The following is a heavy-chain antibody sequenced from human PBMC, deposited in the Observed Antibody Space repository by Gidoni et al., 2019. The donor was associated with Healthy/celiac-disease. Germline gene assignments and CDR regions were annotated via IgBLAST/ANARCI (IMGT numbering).Heavy chain of an antibody. J-gene: IGHJ4*02. CDR1: GGPISSYY. CDR2: IYYSGST. D-gene: IGHD3-9*01. V-gene: IGHV4-59*08. CDR3: ASSPIYDILTGSFDY. Sequence: QVQLQESGPGLVKPSETLSLTCTVSGGPISSYYWSWIRQPPGKGLEWIGYIYYSGSTNYNPSLKSRVTISVDTSKNQFSLKLSSVTAADTAVYYCASSPIYDILTGSFDYWGQGTLVTVSS.